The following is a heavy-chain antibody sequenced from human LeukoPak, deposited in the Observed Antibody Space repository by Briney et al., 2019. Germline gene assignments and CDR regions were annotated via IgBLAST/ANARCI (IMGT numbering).Heavy chain of an antibody. V-gene: IGHV3-48*01. CDR1: GFTFSSYS. D-gene: IGHD1-26*01. CDR2: ISSSSSTI. CDR3: ASGKFGGSYDY. Sequence: GGSLRLSCAASGFTFSSYSMNWVRQAPGKGLEWVSYISSSSSTIYYADSVKGRFTISRDNAKNSLYLQMNSLRAEDTAVYYCASGKFGGSYDYWGQGTLVTVSS. J-gene: IGHJ4*02.